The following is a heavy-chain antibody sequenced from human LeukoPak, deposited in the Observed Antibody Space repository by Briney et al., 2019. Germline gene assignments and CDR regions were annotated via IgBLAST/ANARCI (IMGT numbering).Heavy chain of an antibody. J-gene: IGHJ4*02. CDR1: GGSISSGGYY. CDR3: ARTPSSGYYYLYYFDY. D-gene: IGHD3-22*01. V-gene: IGHV4-31*03. Sequence: SETLSLTCTVSGGSISSGGYYWSWIRQHPGKGLEWIGYIYYSGSTYYNPSLKSRVTISVDTSKNQFSLKLSSVSAADTAVYYCARTPSSGYYYLYYFDYWGQGTLVTVSS. CDR2: IYYSGST.